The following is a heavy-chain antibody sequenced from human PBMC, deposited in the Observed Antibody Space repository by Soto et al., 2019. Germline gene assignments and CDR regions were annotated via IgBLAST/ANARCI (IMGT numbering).Heavy chain of an antibody. J-gene: IGHJ4*02. D-gene: IGHD2-21*02. V-gene: IGHV3-21*06. CDR1: GFTFSSFD. CDR3: ARRAVTAYHFFDY. CDR2: IHRASTYI. Sequence: GGSLRLSCATSGFTFSSFDMDWVRQAPGKGLEWVSSIHRASTYIYYADSVRGRFTISRDNAKSSLYLQMNSLTVEDTAVYYCARRAVTAYHFFDYWGQGALVTVSS.